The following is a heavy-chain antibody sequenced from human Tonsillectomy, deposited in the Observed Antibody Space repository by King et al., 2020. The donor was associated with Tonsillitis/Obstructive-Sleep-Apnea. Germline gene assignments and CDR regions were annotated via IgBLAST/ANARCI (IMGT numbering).Heavy chain of an antibody. CDR1: GYTFTSYG. CDR2: ISAYNGNT. CDR3: ARPLNYGDYVGVFDY. Sequence: QLVQSGAEVKKPGASVKVSCKASGYTFTSYGSSWVRQAPGQGLEWMGWISAYNGNTNYAQKLQGRVTMTTDTSTSTAYMELRSLGSDDTAVYYCARPLNYGDYVGVFDYWGQGTLVTVSS. J-gene: IGHJ4*02. D-gene: IGHD4-17*01. V-gene: IGHV1-18*01.